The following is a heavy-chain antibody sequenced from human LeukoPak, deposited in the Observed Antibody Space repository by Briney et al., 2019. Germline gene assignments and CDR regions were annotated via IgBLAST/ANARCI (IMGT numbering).Heavy chain of an antibody. CDR3: ARDGSVEIVATIPYYYNGREV. CDR2: ISSSSSYI. V-gene: IGHV3-21*01. D-gene: IGHD5-12*01. J-gene: IGHJ6*02. Sequence: GGSLRLSCAASGFTFSSYSMNWVRQAPGKGLEWVSSISSSSSYIYYADSVKGRFTISRDNAKNSLYLQMNSLRAEDTAVYYVARDGSVEIVATIPYYYNGREVWAKGPRSPSP. CDR1: GFTFSSYS.